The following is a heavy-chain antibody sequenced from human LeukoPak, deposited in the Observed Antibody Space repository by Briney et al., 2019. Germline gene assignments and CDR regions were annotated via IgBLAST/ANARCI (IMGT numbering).Heavy chain of an antibody. J-gene: IGHJ4*02. V-gene: IGHV1-8*01. CDR3: ARAGTTVVTPERF. CDR2: MNPNSGNT. Sequence: ASVKVSCKASGYTFTSYDINWVRQATGQGLEWMGWMNPNSGNTGYAQKFQGRVTMTRNTSISTAYTEVSSLRSEDTAVYYCARAGTTVVTPERFWGQGTLVTVSS. CDR1: GYTFTSYD. D-gene: IGHD4-23*01.